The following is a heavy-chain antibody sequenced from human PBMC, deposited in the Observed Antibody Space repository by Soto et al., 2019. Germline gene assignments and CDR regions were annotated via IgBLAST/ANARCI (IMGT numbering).Heavy chain of an antibody. CDR3: ARWGRTGGLDV. V-gene: IGHV3-30*19. Sequence: QVQLVESGGGVVQPGTSLRLSCGGSGFTFRSYVIHWVRQAPGKGLEWVALTSYDGSNKYYDDSVKGRFTIARDNSRNTVDLQMDNLRLEDTALYYCARWGRTGGLDVWGQGTLVCVSS. CDR2: TSYDGSNK. D-gene: IGHD3-16*01. J-gene: IGHJ4*02. CDR1: GFTFRSYV.